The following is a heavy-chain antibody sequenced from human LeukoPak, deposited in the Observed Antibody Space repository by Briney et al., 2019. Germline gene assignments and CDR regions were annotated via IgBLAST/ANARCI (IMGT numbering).Heavy chain of an antibody. Sequence: GGSLRLSCTGSGFTFGDYAMGWVRQAPGKGLEWVGLIRRKVSGATTEYAASVKGRFTISRDDSKSIAYLQKNSLKADDTAMYYCTRNIYCSGGSCSYYFDYWGQGTLVTVSS. CDR3: TRNIYCSGGSCSYYFDY. D-gene: IGHD2-15*01. CDR2: IRRKVSGATT. CDR1: GFTFGDYA. V-gene: IGHV3-49*04. J-gene: IGHJ4*02.